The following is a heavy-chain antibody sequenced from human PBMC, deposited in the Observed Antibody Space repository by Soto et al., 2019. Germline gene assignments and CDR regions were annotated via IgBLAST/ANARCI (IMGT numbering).Heavy chain of an antibody. CDR2: ISAYNGNT. CDR1: GYTFTSYG. J-gene: IGHJ4*02. Sequence: QVQLVQSGAEVKKPGASVKVSCKASGYTFTSYGIIWVRQAPGQGLEWMGWISAYNGNTNYAQKLQVRVTMTTDTSTSTASMELRSLRSAATGVYCCARDAGVSGELYYWGQGTLVTVSS. V-gene: IGHV1-18*01. CDR3: ARDAGVSGELYY. D-gene: IGHD3-16*01.